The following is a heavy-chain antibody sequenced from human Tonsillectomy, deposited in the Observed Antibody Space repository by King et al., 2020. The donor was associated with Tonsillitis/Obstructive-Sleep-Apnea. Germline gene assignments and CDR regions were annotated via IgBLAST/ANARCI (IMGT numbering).Heavy chain of an antibody. V-gene: IGHV1-18*01. Sequence: QLVQSGDEVKKPGASVKVSCKASGYTFTSYGFSWVRQAPGQGLEWMGWISCYNGNTNHAQKLQGRVTMTTDTSTSTAYMEMRSLRSDDTAVYYCARDYYGSGSMGYWGQGTLVTVSS. CDR2: ISCYNGNT. CDR1: GYTFTSYG. D-gene: IGHD3-10*01. CDR3: ARDYYGSGSMGY. J-gene: IGHJ4*02.